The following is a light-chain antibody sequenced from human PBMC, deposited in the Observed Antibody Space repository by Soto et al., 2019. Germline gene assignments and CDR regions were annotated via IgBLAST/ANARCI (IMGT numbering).Light chain of an antibody. CDR2: AAS. CDR1: QSINSY. CDR3: HQSYSTLFT. J-gene: IGKJ3*01. Sequence: DIQMTQSPSSLSASVGDRVTITCRASQSINSYLNWYQQKPGKAPKLLIYAASSLQSGVPSRFSGSGSGTDFTLTISSLQPEDFATYYCHQSYSTLFTFGPGTKVDIK. V-gene: IGKV1-39*01.